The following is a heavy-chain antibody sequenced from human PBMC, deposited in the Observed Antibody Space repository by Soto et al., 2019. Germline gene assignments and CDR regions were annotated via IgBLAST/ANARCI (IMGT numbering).Heavy chain of an antibody. Sequence: QLQLQESGPGLVKPSETLSLTCTVSGGSISSSSYYWGWIRQPPGKGLEWIGSIYYSGSTYYNPYLKRRVTISVATSTTQFSLNLSSVTAADTAVYYCARRGGPPTIDYWGQGTLVTVSS. D-gene: IGHD3-16*01. V-gene: IGHV4-39*01. J-gene: IGHJ4*02. CDR2: IYYSGST. CDR1: GGSISSSSYY. CDR3: ARRGGPPTIDY.